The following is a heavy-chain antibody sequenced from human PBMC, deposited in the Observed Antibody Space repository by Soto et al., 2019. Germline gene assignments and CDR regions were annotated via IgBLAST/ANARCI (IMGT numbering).Heavy chain of an antibody. J-gene: IGHJ5*02. CDR3: ARSVFP. CDR2: IYYSGNT. V-gene: IGHV4-31*03. Sequence: QMQMQESSPGLVKPSQTLSLTCTVSGGSISSGGYYWSWIRQHPGKGLEWLGYIYYSGNTYYNPSLKRRVTLSVDTSKNQFSLKLNAVTAADTAAYYCARSVFPWGQGTLVTVSS. CDR1: GGSISSGGYY.